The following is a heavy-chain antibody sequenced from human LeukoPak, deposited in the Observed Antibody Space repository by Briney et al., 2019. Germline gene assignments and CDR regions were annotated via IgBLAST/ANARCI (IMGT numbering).Heavy chain of an antibody. D-gene: IGHD3-22*01. J-gene: IGHJ6*03. Sequence: GGSLRLSCSASGFTFSTYSMNWVRQAPGKGLEWVSSISSSSRYIYYADSVKGRFTISRDNSKNTLYLQMNSLRAEDTAVYYCARDSPYDTMTYYYYYMDVWGKGTTVTVSS. CDR2: ISSSSRYI. CDR3: ARDSPYDTMTYYYYYMDV. V-gene: IGHV3-21*01. CDR1: GFTFSTYS.